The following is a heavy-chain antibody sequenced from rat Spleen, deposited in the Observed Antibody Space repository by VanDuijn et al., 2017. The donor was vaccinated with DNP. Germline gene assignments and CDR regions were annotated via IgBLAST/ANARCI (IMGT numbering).Heavy chain of an antibody. CDR2: INSAGTT. CDR1: GYSITSSYR. CDR3: ARWPGYNPPYAMDA. D-gene: IGHD1-4*01. Sequence: EVQLQESGPGLVKPSQSLSLTCSVTGYSITSSYRWNWIRKFPGNKLEWMGSINSAGTTKYNPSLKSRISITRDTSKNQLFLQVNSLTTEDTATYHCARWPGYNPPYAMDAWGQGTSVTVSS. V-gene: IGHV3-3*01. J-gene: IGHJ4*01.